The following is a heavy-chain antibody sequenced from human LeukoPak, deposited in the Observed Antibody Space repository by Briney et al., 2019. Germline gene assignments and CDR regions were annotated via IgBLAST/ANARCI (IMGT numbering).Heavy chain of an antibody. J-gene: IGHJ3*02. CDR2: FTSSSTYI. D-gene: IGHD2-21*01. V-gene: IGHV3-21*01. CDR3: GRAIRPNCGGDCSDDAFDI. Sequence: PGGSLRLSCAASGFTFSSYGMNWVRQAPGKGLEWVSSFTSSSTYIYYADSVKGRFTISRDNAKNSLYLQMNSLRAEDTAVYYCGRAIRPNCGGDCSDDAFDIWGQGTMVTVSS. CDR1: GFTFSSYG.